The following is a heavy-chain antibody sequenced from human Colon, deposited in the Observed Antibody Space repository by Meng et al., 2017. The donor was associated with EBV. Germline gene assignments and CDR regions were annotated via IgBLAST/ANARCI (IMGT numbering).Heavy chain of an antibody. D-gene: IGHD1-14*01. Sequence: HAGAVVKNPGSSVRVACNPSGASFSTHTFSWVRQAPGQGLEWMGGLIAVFDKTKAAPRFQDRVTFTADESTSTAYMELSSLTFDDTAVYFCARGRRNEPLFDYWGQGTLVTVSS. J-gene: IGHJ4*02. V-gene: IGHV1-69*13. CDR3: ARGRRNEPLFDY. CDR2: LIAVFDKT. CDR1: GASFSTHT.